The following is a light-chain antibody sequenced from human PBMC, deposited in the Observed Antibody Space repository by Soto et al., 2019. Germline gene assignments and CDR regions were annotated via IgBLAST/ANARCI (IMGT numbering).Light chain of an antibody. CDR3: ATWDDSLNALYV. CDR1: TSNIGSNT. V-gene: IGLV1-44*01. J-gene: IGLJ1*01. Sequence: QSALTQPPSASGTPGQRVTISCSGSTSNIGSNTVNWYQHLPGTAPKLLIYGNHQRPSGVPDRFSGSKSGTSASLAISGLQSEDEGDYYCATWDDSLNALYVFGTGTKVTVL. CDR2: GNH.